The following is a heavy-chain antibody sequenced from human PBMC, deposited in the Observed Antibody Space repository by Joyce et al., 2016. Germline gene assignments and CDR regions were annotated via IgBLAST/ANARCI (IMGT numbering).Heavy chain of an antibody. D-gene: IGHD3-22*01. CDR2: ISYSGTPT. CDR1: GFSFSTYE. Sequence: EVQLVESGGGLVQPGGSLRLSCAASGFSFSTYEMSWVRQAPGKGLEWISYISYSGTPTYNADSVKGRFTISRDNAKNSLYLQMKRLSAEDTAVYYCARGTDHSDTSGYYGYFHQWGQGTLVIVSS. J-gene: IGHJ1*01. V-gene: IGHV3-48*03. CDR3: ARGTDHSDTSGYYGYFHQ.